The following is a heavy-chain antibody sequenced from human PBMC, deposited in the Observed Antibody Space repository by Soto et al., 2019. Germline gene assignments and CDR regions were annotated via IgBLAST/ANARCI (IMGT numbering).Heavy chain of an antibody. J-gene: IGHJ3*02. D-gene: IGHD3-10*01. CDR2: ISGSGGST. CDR3: VGTTLVRGKYAFDI. CDR1: GFTISSYA. V-gene: IGHV3-23*01. Sequence: GGSLRLSCAASGFTISSYAMSWVRQAPGKGLEWVSAISGSGGSTYYADSVKGRFTISRDNSKNTLYLQMNSLRAEDTAVYYCVGTTLVRGKYAFDIWGQGTMVTVSS.